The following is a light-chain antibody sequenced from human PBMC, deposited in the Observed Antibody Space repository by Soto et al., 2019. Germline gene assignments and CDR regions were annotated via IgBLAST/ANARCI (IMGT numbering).Light chain of an antibody. CDR1: QSISIN. CDR2: RAS. Sequence: EIVMTQSPATLSVSPGERATLSCRASQSISINFAWYQQKPGQAPRLLLYRASTRATGIPERLRGSGSGAEFALTISSLQAEYFAVYYCQQYNIWPLTFGGGTKVDIK. V-gene: IGKV3D-15*01. CDR3: QQYNIWPLT. J-gene: IGKJ4*01.